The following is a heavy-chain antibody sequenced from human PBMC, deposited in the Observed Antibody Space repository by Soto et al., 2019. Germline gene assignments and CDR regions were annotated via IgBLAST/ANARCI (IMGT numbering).Heavy chain of an antibody. CDR2: ISGSGGST. V-gene: IGHV3-23*01. CDR1: GFTFSSYA. Sequence: EVQLLESGGGLVQPGGSLRLSCAASGFTFSSYAMSWVRQAPGKGLEWVSAISGSGGSTYYADSVKGRFTISRDNSKNTLYPKRNSLRAEDTAVYSCAKDRDVLRFLEWFLLAPPLGYWGQGTLVTVSS. J-gene: IGHJ4*02. CDR3: AKDRDVLRFLEWFLLAPPLGY. D-gene: IGHD3-3*01.